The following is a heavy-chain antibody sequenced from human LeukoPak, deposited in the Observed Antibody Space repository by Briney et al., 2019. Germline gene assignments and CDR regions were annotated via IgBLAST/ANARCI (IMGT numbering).Heavy chain of an antibody. CDR3: AREGLQPYFDY. CDR1: GGSFSGYY. CDR2: INHSGST. Sequence: PSETLSLACAVYGGSFSGYYWSWIRQPPGKGLEWIGEINHSGSTNYNPSLKSRVAISVDTSKNQFSLKLSSVTAADTAVYYCAREGLQPYFDYWGQGTLVTVSS. V-gene: IGHV4-34*01. D-gene: IGHD1-1*01. J-gene: IGHJ4*02.